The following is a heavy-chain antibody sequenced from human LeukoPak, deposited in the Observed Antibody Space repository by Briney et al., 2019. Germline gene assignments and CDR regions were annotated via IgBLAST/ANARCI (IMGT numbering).Heavy chain of an antibody. CDR3: ARQVDELRWFDP. V-gene: IGHV4-59*08. CDR2: IYYSGST. D-gene: IGHD1-26*01. J-gene: IGHJ5*02. Sequence: MTSETLSLTCTVSGGSISSYYWCWIRQPPGKGLEWIGYIYYSGSTKYKPSLKSRVTISVDTSKNQFSLRLSSVTAADTAVYYRARQVDELRWFDPWGQGTLVTVSS. CDR1: GGSISSYY.